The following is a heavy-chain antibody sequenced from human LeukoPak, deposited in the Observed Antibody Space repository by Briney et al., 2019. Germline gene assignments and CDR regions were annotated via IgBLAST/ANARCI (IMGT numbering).Heavy chain of an antibody. J-gene: IGHJ6*03. V-gene: IGHV4-61*02. D-gene: IGHD6-25*01. CDR3: ARVGSSGNYYYYMDV. CDR2: IYTSGST. CDR1: GGSISSGSYY. Sequence: KTSETLSLTCTVSGGSISSGSYYWSWIRQPAGKGLEWIGRIYTSGSTNYNPSLKSRVTISVDTSKNQFSLKLSSVTAADTAVYYCARVGSSGNYYYYMDVWGKGTTVTVSS.